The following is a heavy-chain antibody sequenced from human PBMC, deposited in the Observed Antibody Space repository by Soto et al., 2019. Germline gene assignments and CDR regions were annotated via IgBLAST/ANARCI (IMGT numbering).Heavy chain of an antibody. CDR1: GGTFSSYA. CDR2: INPNCGGT. CDR3: ARGTSPTAAGEHIDY. V-gene: IGHV1-2*04. J-gene: IGHJ4*02. D-gene: IGHD6-13*01. Sequence: ASVKVSCKASGGTFSSYAISWVRQAPGQGLEWMGWINPNCGGTNYAQKFQGWVTMTRDTSISTAYMELSRLRSDDTAVYHCARGTSPTAAGEHIDYWGQGTLVTVSS.